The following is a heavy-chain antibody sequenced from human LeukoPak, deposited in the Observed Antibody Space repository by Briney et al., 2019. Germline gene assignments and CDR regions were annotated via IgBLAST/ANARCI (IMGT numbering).Heavy chain of an antibody. CDR1: GFTFDDYG. CDR3: AREGYYDSSGYLDY. V-gene: IGHV3-20*04. CDR2: INWNGGST. J-gene: IGHJ4*02. D-gene: IGHD3-22*01. Sequence: GGSLRLSCAASGFTFDDYGMSWVRQAPGKGLEWVSGINWNGGSTGYADSVKGRFTISRDNAKCSLYLQMNSRRPEDTALYYCAREGYYDSSGYLDYWGQGTLVTVSS.